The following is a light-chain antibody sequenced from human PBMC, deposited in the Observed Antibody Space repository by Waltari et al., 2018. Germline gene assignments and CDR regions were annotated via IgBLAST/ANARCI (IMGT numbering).Light chain of an antibody. CDR1: SRDVGGYNY. CDR2: AVN. J-gene: IGLJ2*01. Sequence: QSALTQPASVSGSPGQSITLSCTGTSRDVGGYNYVSWYQQDPGKAPKLIIYAVNNRPSGAANRCTGSKSGNTASLTISGLLAEDEADYYCSSYTSTTTLGVVFGGGTKLTVL. V-gene: IGLV2-14*01. CDR3: SSYTSTTTLGVV.